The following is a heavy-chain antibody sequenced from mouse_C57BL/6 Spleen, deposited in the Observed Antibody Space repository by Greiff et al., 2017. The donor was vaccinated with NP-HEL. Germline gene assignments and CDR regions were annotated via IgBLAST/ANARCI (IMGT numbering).Heavy chain of an antibody. CDR2: IWSGGST. V-gene: IGHV2-2*01. Sequence: VQRVESGPGLVQPSQSLSITCTVSGFSLTSYGVHWVRQSPGKGLEWLGVIWSGGSTDYNAAFISRLSISKDNSKSQVFFKMNSLQADDTAIYYCARNNWEVYYAMDYWGQGTSVTVSS. D-gene: IGHD4-1*01. J-gene: IGHJ4*01. CDR3: ARNNWEVYYAMDY. CDR1: GFSLTSYG.